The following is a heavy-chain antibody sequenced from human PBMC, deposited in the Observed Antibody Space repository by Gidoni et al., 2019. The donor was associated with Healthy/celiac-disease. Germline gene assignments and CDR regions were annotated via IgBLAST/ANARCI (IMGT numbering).Heavy chain of an antibody. CDR3: ARRVENYYDSSGYYLNWFDP. Sequence: QVQLVKSGAEVKKPGASVKVSCKASGYTFTSYAMHWVRQAPGQRLEWMGWINAGNGNTKYSQKFQGRVTITRDTSASTAYMELSSLRSEDTAVYYCARRVENYYDSSGYYLNWFDPWGQGTLVTVSS. J-gene: IGHJ5*02. CDR2: INAGNGNT. D-gene: IGHD3-22*01. V-gene: IGHV1-3*01. CDR1: GYTFTSYA.